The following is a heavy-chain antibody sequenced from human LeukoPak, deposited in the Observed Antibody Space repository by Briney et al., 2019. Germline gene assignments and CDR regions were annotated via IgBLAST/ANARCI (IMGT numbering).Heavy chain of an antibody. D-gene: IGHD6-19*01. CDR3: VRTEVSSGSEDY. CDR1: GGSIISSAYY. V-gene: IGHV4-30-4*08. Sequence: SQTLSLTCTVSGGSIISSAYYWSWIRQPPGKGLEWIGYIYYSGSTYYNPSLKSRVTISLDTCKNQFSLKLSSVTAADTAVYHCVRTEVSSGSEDYWGQGTLVTVSS. CDR2: IYYSGST. J-gene: IGHJ4*02.